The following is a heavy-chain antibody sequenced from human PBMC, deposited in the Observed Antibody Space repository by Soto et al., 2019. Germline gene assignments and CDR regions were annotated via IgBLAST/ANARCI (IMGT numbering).Heavy chain of an antibody. CDR2: IYYSGST. V-gene: IGHV4-31*03. J-gene: IGHJ5*02. CDR3: ARVDYYGSGSQNWFDP. D-gene: IGHD3-10*01. Sequence: PSETLSLTCTVSGGSISSGGYYWSWIRQHPGKGLEWIGYIYYSGSTYYNPSLKSRVTISVDTSKNQFSLKLSSVTAADTAVYYCARVDYYGSGSQNWFDPWGQGTLVTVSS. CDR1: GGSISSGGYY.